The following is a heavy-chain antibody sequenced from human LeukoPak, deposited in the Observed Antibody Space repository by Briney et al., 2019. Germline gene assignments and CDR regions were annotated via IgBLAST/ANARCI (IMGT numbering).Heavy chain of an antibody. CDR3: AREVGLGWLRHVYYYYYMDV. D-gene: IGHD3-3*01. CDR1: GFTFSSYA. J-gene: IGHJ6*03. V-gene: IGHV3-30*04. Sequence: GRSLRLSCAASGFTFSSYAMHWVRQAPGKGLEWVAVISYDGSNKYYADSVKGRFTISRDNSKNTLYLQMNSLRAEDTAVYYCAREVGLGWLRHVYYYYYMDVWGKGTTVTVSS. CDR2: ISYDGSNK.